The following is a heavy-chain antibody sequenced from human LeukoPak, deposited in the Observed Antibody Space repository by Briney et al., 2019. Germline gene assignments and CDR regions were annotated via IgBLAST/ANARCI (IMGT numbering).Heavy chain of an antibody. Sequence: GGSLRLSCAASGFSFPYGMSWVRQAPGKGLEWVSGIANSGENTYYADSVKGRFTISRDNSKNTLFLEMNSLRVEDTAVYYCAKDRGGYYYDSSGYFDYWGQGTLVTVSS. V-gene: IGHV3-23*01. D-gene: IGHD3-22*01. CDR3: AKDRGGYYYDSSGYFDY. CDR2: IANSGENT. J-gene: IGHJ4*02. CDR1: GFSFPYG.